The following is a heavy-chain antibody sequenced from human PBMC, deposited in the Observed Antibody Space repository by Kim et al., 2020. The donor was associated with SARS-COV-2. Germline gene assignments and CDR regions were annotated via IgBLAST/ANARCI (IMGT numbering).Heavy chain of an antibody. CDR3: AREGSGCSSTSCSVPDYYYYMDV. V-gene: IGHV4-31*03. CDR1: GGSISSGGYY. D-gene: IGHD2-2*01. Sequence: SETLSLTCTVSGGSISSGGYYWSWIRQHPGKGLEWIGYIYYSGSTYYNPSLKSRVTISVDTSKNQFSLKLSSVTAADTAVYYCAREGSGCSSTSCSVPDYYYYMDVWGKGTTVTVSS. J-gene: IGHJ6*03. CDR2: IYYSGST.